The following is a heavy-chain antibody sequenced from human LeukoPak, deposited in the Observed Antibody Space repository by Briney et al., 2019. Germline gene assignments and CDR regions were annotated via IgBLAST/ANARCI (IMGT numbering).Heavy chain of an antibody. J-gene: IGHJ4*02. V-gene: IGHV1-2*02. Sequence: ASVKVSCKASGYTFTGYYMHWVRQAPGQGLEWMGWINPNSGGTNYAQKFQGRVTVTRDTSVSTAYMELSRLRSDDTAVYYCARGNEWRTVTHPVRYWGQGTLVTVSS. CDR3: ARGNEWRTVTHPVRY. D-gene: IGHD4-17*01. CDR2: INPNSGGT. CDR1: GYTFTGYY.